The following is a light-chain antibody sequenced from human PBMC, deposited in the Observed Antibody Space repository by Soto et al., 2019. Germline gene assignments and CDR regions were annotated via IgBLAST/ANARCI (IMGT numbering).Light chain of an antibody. CDR1: QTISSR. V-gene: IGKV1-5*03. CDR3: QHYNSYSEA. CDR2: KAS. Sequence: DIQMTQSPSTLSGSVGDRVTITCRASQTISSRLAWYQQKPGKAPKLLIYKASTLKSGVPSRFSGSGSGTEFTLTISSLQPDDFATYDCQHYNSYSEAFGQGTKVELK. J-gene: IGKJ1*01.